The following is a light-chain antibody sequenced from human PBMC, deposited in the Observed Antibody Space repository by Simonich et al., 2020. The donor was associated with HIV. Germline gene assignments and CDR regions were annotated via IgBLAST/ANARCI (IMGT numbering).Light chain of an antibody. V-gene: IGLV2-14*01. CDR2: DVI. CDR3: TSYTTINTVVV. J-gene: IGLJ2*01. CDR1: SSDVGGYIY. Sequence: QSALTQPASVSGSPGQSITISCTGTSSDVGGYIYVSWYQQHPGKAPKLIIYDVIKRPSGVSNRFSGSKSGNTASLTISALQAEDEADYYCTSYTTINTVVVFGGGTKLTVL.